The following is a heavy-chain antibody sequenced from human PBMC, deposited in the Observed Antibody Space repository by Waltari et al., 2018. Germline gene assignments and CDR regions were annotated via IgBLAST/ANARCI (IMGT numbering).Heavy chain of an antibody. CDR1: GSTFGTYS. V-gene: IGHV3-21*01. CDR3: AGTPVEDHLPNWFDP. CDR2: ISSGGHYI. Sequence: EVQLVESGGGLVKRGGSLRLCCAASGSTFGTYSMNWVRQAPGKGLDWVSSISSGGHYIYYADSVKGRFTTSRDNAKNSLYLQMNSLGAEDTAVYYCAGTPVEDHLPNWFDPWGQGTLVTVSS. J-gene: IGHJ5*02.